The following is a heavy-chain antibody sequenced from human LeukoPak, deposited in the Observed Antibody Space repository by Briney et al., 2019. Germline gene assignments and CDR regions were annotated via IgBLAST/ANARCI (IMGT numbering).Heavy chain of an antibody. V-gene: IGHV3-74*01. CDR1: ALSFNKYW. CDR2: INIDDTSI. Sequence: GGSLRLSCATSALSFNKYWMHWVRPAPGKGLVWVSRINIDDTSISYADSVKGRFTISRDNTKKTLYLQMNSLRAEDTAVYYCAAIAASATHIDYWGQGTLVTVSS. D-gene: IGHD6-13*01. J-gene: IGHJ4*02. CDR3: AAIAASATHIDY.